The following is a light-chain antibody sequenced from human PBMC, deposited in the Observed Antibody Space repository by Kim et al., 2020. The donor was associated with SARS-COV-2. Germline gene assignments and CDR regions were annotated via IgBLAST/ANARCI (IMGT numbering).Light chain of an antibody. CDR3: QQYGSSRWT. V-gene: IGKV3-20*01. J-gene: IGKJ1*01. Sequence: SPGERATLSCRVSQSVSSSYLAWYQQKPGQAPRLLIYGASSRATGIPDRFSGSGSGTDFTLTISRLEPEDFAVYYCQQYGSSRWTFGQGTKVDIK. CDR1: QSVSSSY. CDR2: GAS.